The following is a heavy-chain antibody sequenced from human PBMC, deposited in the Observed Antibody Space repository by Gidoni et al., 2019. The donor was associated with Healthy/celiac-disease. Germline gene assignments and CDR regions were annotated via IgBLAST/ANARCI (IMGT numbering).Heavy chain of an antibody. J-gene: IGHJ4*02. V-gene: IGHV1-3*04. Sequence: QVQLVQSGAEVKKPGASVKVSCKASGYTFTTYAMHWVRQAPGQRFEWMGWINTGNGNTKYSQKFQDRITITRDTSASTAYMELSSLRSQDTAVYYCARGFVGCFDYGGQGTLVTVSS. D-gene: IGHD3-16*01. CDR3: ARGFVGCFDY. CDR2: INTGNGNT. CDR1: GYTFTTYA.